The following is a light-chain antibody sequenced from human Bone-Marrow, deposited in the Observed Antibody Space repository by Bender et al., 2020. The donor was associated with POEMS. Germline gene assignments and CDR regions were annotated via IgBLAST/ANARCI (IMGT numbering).Light chain of an antibody. V-gene: IGLV3-21*02. CDR3: QVWHSTSDLYV. CDR1: SIGIKS. Sequence: SYVLTQPPSVSVAPGQTATITCGGNSIGIKSVHWHHQKPGQAPVLVVYDDSDRPSGIPERFSGSNSGNTATLTISRVEAGDEADYFCQVWHSTSDLYVFGAGTTVTVL. J-gene: IGLJ1*01. CDR2: DDS.